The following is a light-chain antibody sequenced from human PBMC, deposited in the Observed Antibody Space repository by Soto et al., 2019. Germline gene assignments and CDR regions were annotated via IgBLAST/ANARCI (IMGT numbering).Light chain of an antibody. Sequence: EIVLTQSPGTLSLSPGERATLSCRASQTVSSSYLAWYQQKPGQAPRLLIYGASTRAAGIPDRFSGSGSGTDFTLTISRMEPEYFVVYYCQQYGRSPPVKFGQGTKVEIK. CDR3: QQYGRSPPVK. J-gene: IGKJ1*01. V-gene: IGKV3-20*01. CDR1: QTVSSSY. CDR2: GAS.